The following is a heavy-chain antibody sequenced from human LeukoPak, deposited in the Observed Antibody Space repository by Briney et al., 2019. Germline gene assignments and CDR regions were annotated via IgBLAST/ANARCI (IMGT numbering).Heavy chain of an antibody. CDR1: GTSITSGSYF. D-gene: IGHD3-22*01. CDR3: ARAREFYSDSNAYEV. CDR2: IYSGGRT. J-gene: IGHJ3*01. V-gene: IGHV4-61*02. Sequence: SETLSLTCTISGTSITSGSYFWSWIRQPAGNELEWLGLIYSGGRTNYNPSLKSRVTFSVDTSKNQFSLKLRSVTAADTAVYYCARAREFYSDSNAYEVWGQGTRVTVSS.